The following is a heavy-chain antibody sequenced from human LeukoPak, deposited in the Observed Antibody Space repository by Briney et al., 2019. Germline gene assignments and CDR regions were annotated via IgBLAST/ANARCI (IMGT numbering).Heavy chain of an antibody. CDR2: IYNSGST. CDR1: GGSISSYY. CDR3: ARAVGSGSFQTYYYYMDV. V-gene: IGHV4-59*01. D-gene: IGHD3-10*01. Sequence: SETLSLTCTVSGGSISSYYWSWIRQPPGKGLEWIGYIYNSGSTNYNPSLKSRVTISVDTSKNQFSLKLSSVTAADTAVYYCARAVGSGSFQTYYYYMDVWGKGTTVTISS. J-gene: IGHJ6*03.